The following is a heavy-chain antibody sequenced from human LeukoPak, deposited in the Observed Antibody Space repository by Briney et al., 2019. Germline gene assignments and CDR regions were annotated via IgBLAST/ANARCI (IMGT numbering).Heavy chain of an antibody. V-gene: IGHV3-23*01. J-gene: IGHJ4*02. CDR2: NSDSGGST. D-gene: IGHD2-21*02. CDR1: GFNFSSYA. Sequence: GSLRLSCAASGFNFSSYAMSWVRQAPGKGLEWVPANSDSGGSTYYADSVKGRFTIPRDNSKNTLDLQMNSLRAEDTAVYYCANPYCGGDCYFYFDSWGQGTLVTVSS. CDR3: ANPYCGGDCYFYFDS.